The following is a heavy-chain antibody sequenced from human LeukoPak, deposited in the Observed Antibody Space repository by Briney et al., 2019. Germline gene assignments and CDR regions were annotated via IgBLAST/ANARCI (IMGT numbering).Heavy chain of an antibody. CDR1: GFPFSSYW. V-gene: IGHV3-7*03. Sequence: GGSLRLSCVASGFPFSSYWMTWVHQAPGKGLEWVANIKQDGSKKSYVDSVKGRFTISRDNAKNSLYLQMNSLRAEDTAVYYCARVHSEGYAFDIWGLGTTVTVSS. CDR2: IKQDGSKK. J-gene: IGHJ3*02. CDR3: ARVHSEGYAFDI.